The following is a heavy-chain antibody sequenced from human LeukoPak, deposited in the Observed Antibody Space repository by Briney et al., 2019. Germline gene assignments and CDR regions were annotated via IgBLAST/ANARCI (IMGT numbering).Heavy chain of an antibody. V-gene: IGHV3-7*03. CDR1: GFTFSNYW. J-gene: IGHJ3*02. Sequence: GGSLRLSCAASGFTFSNYWMSWVRQAPGKGLEWVASIHQHGNEKYFVDSVRGRFTISRDNSKNTLYLQMNSLRAEDTAVYYCAKASPGGYVDDAFDIWGQGTMVTVSS. CDR3: AKASPGGYVDDAFDI. D-gene: IGHD5-12*01. CDR2: IHQHGNEK.